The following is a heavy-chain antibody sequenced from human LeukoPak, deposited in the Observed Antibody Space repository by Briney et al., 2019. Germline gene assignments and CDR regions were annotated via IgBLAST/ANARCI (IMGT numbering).Heavy chain of an antibody. J-gene: IGHJ4*02. Sequence: PGGSLRLSCAASGFTFSSYSMNWVRQAPGKGLEWVSSISSSSSYIYYADSVKGRFTISRDNAKNSLYLQMNSLRAEDTAVYYCAKDPDTAMVPSVDYWGQGTLVTVSS. CDR3: AKDPDTAMVPSVDY. CDR2: ISSSSSYI. CDR1: GFTFSSYS. V-gene: IGHV3-21*04. D-gene: IGHD5-18*01.